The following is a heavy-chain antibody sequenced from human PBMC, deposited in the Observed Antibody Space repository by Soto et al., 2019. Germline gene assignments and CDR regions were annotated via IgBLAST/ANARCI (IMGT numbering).Heavy chain of an antibody. V-gene: IGHV5-10-1*01. D-gene: IGHD1-1*01. CDR3: ARLPGERFYGPPVRWFDP. Sequence: PGESLKISCKGSGYSFTSYWISWVRQMPGKGLEWMGRIDPSDSYTNYSPSFQGHVTISADKSISTAYLQWSSLKASDTAMYYCARLPGERFYGPPVRWFDPWGQGTLVTVSS. CDR1: GYSFTSYW. CDR2: IDPSDSYT. J-gene: IGHJ5*02.